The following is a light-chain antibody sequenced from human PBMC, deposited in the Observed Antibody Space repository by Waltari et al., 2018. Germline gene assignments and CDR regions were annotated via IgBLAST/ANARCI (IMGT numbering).Light chain of an antibody. CDR2: GAP. CDR1: QRVSSN. Sequence: EIVMTQSPATLSVSPGERATLSCRASQRVSSNLSWYQQKPGQAPRLLIYGAPTRATGIPAGLSGSGYGTEFPLTISSLQSEDFAVYYCQQYKNWPWTFGLGTKVEIK. J-gene: IGKJ1*01. CDR3: QQYKNWPWT. V-gene: IGKV3-15*01.